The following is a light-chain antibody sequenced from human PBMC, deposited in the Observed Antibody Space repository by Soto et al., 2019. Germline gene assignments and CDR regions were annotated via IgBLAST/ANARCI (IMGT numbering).Light chain of an antibody. Sequence: EIVLTQSPATLSLSPWERATLSCRASQSIGLAIAWYQHKPGQAPRLLIFDASQRATGIPARFRGSGSGTEFTLTISSLQPDDFATYYCQQYNSYSWKFGQGTKVDIK. V-gene: IGKV3-11*01. J-gene: IGKJ1*01. CDR2: DAS. CDR3: QQYNSYSWK. CDR1: QSIGLA.